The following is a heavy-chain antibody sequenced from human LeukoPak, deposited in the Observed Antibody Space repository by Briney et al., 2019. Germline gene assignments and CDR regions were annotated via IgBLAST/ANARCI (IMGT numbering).Heavy chain of an antibody. CDR3: ARDLSSSWYDYYMDV. J-gene: IGHJ6*03. D-gene: IGHD6-13*01. CDR1: GYTFTSYG. CDR2: ISAYNGNT. V-gene: IGHV1-18*04. Sequence: ASVKVSCKASGYTFTSYGISWVRQAPGQGLEWMGWISAYNGNTNYAQKLQGRVTMTTDTSTSTAYMELRSLSSDDTAVYYCARDLSSSWYDYYMDVWGKGTTVTVSS.